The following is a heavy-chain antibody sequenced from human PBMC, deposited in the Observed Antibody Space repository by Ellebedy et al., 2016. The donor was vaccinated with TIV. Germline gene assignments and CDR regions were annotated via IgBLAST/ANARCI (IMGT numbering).Heavy chain of an antibody. CDR3: ARDRDIRSSSDFQH. CDR1: GYTFTDYG. V-gene: IGHV1-18*04. CDR2: IGTDMGNT. J-gene: IGHJ1*01. D-gene: IGHD6-6*01. Sequence: AASVKVSCKASGYTFTDYGITWLRQAPGQGLEWMGWIGTDMGNTNYAQKFRGRVTMTTDTSTTTGYMELRSLSSDDTALYYCARDRDIRSSSDFQHWGQGTLVTVSS.